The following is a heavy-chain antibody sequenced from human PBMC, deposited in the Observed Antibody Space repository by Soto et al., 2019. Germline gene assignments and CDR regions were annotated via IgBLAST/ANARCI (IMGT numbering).Heavy chain of an antibody. J-gene: IGHJ6*03. CDR3: AKGGGDYLLPYYYYYYMDV. Sequence: GGSLRLSCAASGFTFDDYAMHWVRQAPGKGLEWVSGISWNSGSIGYADSVKGRFTISRDNAKNSLYLQMNSLRAEDTALYYCAKGGGDYLLPYYYYYYMDVWGKGTTVTVSS. CDR1: GFTFDDYA. CDR2: ISWNSGSI. V-gene: IGHV3-9*01. D-gene: IGHD4-17*01.